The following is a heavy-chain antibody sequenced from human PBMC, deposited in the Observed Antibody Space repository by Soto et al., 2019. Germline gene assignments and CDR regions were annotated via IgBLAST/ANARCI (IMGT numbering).Heavy chain of an antibody. V-gene: IGHV4-4*08. Sequence: SSETLSLTCSVSGASIRSYYWHWIRRPPGKGLEWIGYVYTSDYTRYSSSLKSRVTISVDTSKSQFYLRLNSVTAADTAVYYCARSYDSGSYGCFDPWGQGTLVTVSS. J-gene: IGHJ5*02. D-gene: IGHD3-10*01. CDR1: GASIRSYY. CDR3: ARSYDSGSYGCFDP. CDR2: VYTSDYT.